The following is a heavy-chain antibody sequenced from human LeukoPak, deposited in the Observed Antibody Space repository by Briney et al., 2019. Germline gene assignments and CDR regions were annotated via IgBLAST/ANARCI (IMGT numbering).Heavy chain of an antibody. D-gene: IGHD3-10*01. CDR1: GYTFTSYG. CDR2: ISAYNGNT. Sequence: GASVKVSCKASGYTFTSYGISWVRQAPGQGLEWMGWISAYNGNTNYAQKLQGRVTMTTDTSTSTAYMELRSLRSDDTAVYYCARGRITMVRGALLLYYFGYWGQGTLVTVSS. J-gene: IGHJ4*02. V-gene: IGHV1-18*01. CDR3: ARGRITMVRGALLLYYFGY.